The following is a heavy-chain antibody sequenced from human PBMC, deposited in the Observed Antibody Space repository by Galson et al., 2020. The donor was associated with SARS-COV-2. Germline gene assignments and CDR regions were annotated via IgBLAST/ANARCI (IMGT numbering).Heavy chain of an antibody. J-gene: IGHJ5*02. CDR3: ARSDTLQSDRPIDL. CDR2: IYHRGNS. D-gene: IGHD2-21*01. CDR1: GDSISSNYW. V-gene: IGHV4-4*02. Sequence: SATLSLTCAVSGDSISSNYWWNWVRQPPGKGLEWIGKIYHRGNSIHNPSLESRVTISIDKSRNQFSLMLNSVTAADTAVYYCARSDTLQSDRPIDLWGQGTLVTVSS.